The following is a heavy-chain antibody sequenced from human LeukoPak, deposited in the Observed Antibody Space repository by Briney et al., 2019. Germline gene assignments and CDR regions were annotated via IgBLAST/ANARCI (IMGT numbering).Heavy chain of an antibody. Sequence: ASVKVSCKVSGYTLSDLAMHWVRQAPGKGLEWMGGLDPEDGEAIYAQPLQGRVTMTEDTSTDTAYMELSSLRSEDTAVSYCATRNFGDYGAFDIWGPGTMVTVSS. V-gene: IGHV1-24*01. CDR2: LDPEDGEA. D-gene: IGHD4-17*01. CDR3: ATRNFGDYGAFDI. CDR1: GYTLSDLA. J-gene: IGHJ3*02.